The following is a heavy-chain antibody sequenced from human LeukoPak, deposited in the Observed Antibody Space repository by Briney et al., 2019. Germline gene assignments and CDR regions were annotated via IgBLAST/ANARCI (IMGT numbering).Heavy chain of an antibody. CDR2: IRYDGSNK. J-gene: IGHJ4*02. CDR3: AKTSRPYSIPFDY. CDR1: GFTFGSYG. Sequence: QPGGSLRLSCAASGFTFGSYGMHWVRQAPGKGLEWVAFIRYDGSNKYYADSVKGRFTISRDNSKNTLYLQMNSLRAEDTAVYYCAKTSRPYSIPFDYWGQGTLVTVSS. D-gene: IGHD6-13*01. V-gene: IGHV3-30*02.